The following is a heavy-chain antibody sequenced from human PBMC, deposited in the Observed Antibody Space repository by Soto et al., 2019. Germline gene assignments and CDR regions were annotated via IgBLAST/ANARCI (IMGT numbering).Heavy chain of an antibody. Sequence: PGGSLRLSCVVSGLTFRSYWMSWVRQAPGKGLEWVANINQDGSESYYVDSVKGRFTISRDNAKNSLYLQMTSLRAEDTAVYYCARPARECSSPGCAKWGQGTLVTVSS. J-gene: IGHJ4*02. CDR1: GLTFRSYW. V-gene: IGHV3-7*01. D-gene: IGHD2-2*01. CDR2: INQDGSES. CDR3: ARPARECSSPGCAK.